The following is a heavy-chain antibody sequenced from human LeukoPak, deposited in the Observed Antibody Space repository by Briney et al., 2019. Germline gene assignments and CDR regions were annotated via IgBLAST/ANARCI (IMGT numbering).Heavy chain of an antibody. V-gene: IGHV4-30-4*01. Sequence: SETLSLTCTVSGGFISSGDYYWNWIRQPPGKGLEWIGYVYYTGNTFYSPSLKSRVTISVDRSKNQFSLKLTSVTAADTAVYYCARGEAFDVWGQGTMFVVSS. J-gene: IGHJ3*01. CDR2: VYYTGNT. CDR3: ARGEAFDV. CDR1: GGFISSGDYY.